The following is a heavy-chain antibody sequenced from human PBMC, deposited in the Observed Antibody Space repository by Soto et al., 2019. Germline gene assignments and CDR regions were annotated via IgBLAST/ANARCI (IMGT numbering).Heavy chain of an antibody. Sequence: QVQLQESGPGLVKPSETLSLTCTVSGGSISSYYWSWIRQPPGKGLEWIGYIYYSGSTNYNPSLKSRVTISVDTSKNQFSLKLSSVTAADTAVYYCARGSCTNGVCYTGSYSTGPYYFDYWGQGTLVTVSS. D-gene: IGHD2-8*01. CDR1: GGSISSYY. V-gene: IGHV4-59*01. CDR2: IYYSGST. CDR3: ARGSCTNGVCYTGSYSTGPYYFDY. J-gene: IGHJ4*02.